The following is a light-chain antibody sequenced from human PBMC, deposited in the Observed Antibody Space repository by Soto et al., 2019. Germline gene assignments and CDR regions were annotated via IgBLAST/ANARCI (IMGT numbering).Light chain of an antibody. CDR3: CSYAGRYIVV. CDR1: SSDVGGYTY. Sequence: QSALTQPRSVSGSPGHSVAISCTGTSSDVGGYTYVAWYRQYPGKAPKLMLYDVSKRPSGVPDRFSGSKSGNTASLTISGHQAEDEADYYCCSYAGRYIVVFGGGTKLTVL. V-gene: IGLV2-11*01. CDR2: DVS. J-gene: IGLJ2*01.